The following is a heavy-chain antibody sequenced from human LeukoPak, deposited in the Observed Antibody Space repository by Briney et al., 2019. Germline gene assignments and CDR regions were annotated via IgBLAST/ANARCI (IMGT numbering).Heavy chain of an antibody. J-gene: IGHJ5*02. CDR1: GFTFSDYY. CDR3: ASQASPNNWFDP. Sequence: GGSLRLSCAASGFTFSDYYMSWIRQAPGKGLEWVSYISSSGSTIYYADSVKGRFTISRDNAKNSLYLQMNSLRAEDTAVYYCASQASPNNWFDPWGQGTLVTVSS. V-gene: IGHV3-11*01. CDR2: ISSSGSTI.